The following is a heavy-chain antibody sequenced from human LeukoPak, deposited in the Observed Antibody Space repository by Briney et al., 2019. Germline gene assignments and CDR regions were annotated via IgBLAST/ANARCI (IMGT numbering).Heavy chain of an antibody. D-gene: IGHD5-12*01. V-gene: IGHV3-66*01. CDR2: IYAGGNT. CDR1: GFTVSSNY. J-gene: IGHJ4*02. Sequence: GGSLRLSCAASGFTVSSNYMSWVRQAPGKGLEWVSAIYAGGNTYYADSVKGRFSISRDNSKNTVYLQINSLRAEDTAVYYCAREDWSGYEYRGQGTLVTVSS. CDR3: AREDWSGYEY.